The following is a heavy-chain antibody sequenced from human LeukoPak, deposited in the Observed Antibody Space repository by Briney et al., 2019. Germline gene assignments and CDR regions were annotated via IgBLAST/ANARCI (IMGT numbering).Heavy chain of an antibody. Sequence: PGGSLRLSCAASGFTFNIYVLSWVRQAPGKGLEWVSTISVSGGSTNYADSVKGRFTISRDNSKNTLYLQMNSLRAEDTAVYYCAKDSTSTTVTGMGDYYYYYMDVWGKGTTVTVSS. J-gene: IGHJ6*03. CDR3: AKDSTSTTVTGMGDYYYYYMDV. V-gene: IGHV3-23*01. D-gene: IGHD4-17*01. CDR2: ISVSGGST. CDR1: GFTFNIYV.